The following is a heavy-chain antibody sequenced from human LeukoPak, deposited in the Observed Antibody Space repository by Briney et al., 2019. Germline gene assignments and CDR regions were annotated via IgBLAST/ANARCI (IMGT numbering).Heavy chain of an antibody. CDR3: AKDSPIFYDSGGTFDY. CDR1: GSTVSSYA. V-gene: IGHV3-23*01. Sequence: GGSLRLSCAASGSTVSSYAMSWVRQAPGKGLEWVSAISGSGGSTYYADSVKGRFTISRDNSKNTLYLQMNSLRAEDTAVYYCAKDSPIFYDSGGTFDYWGQGTLVTVSS. CDR2: ISGSGGST. D-gene: IGHD3-22*01. J-gene: IGHJ4*02.